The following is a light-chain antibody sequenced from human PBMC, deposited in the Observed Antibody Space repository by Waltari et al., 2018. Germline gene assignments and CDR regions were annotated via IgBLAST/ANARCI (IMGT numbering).Light chain of an antibody. CDR3: QAWDNSAGV. CDR2: QDS. CDR1: ELGGQF. J-gene: IGLJ3*02. Sequence: SYEVTQPPSVSVSPGQTASITCSGHELGGQFVCWYQQRPGQSPLLVIYQDSKRPSGIPERFSGSNSGNTATLTVRGAQTMDEADYYCQAWDNSAGVFGGGTKLTV. V-gene: IGLV3-1*01.